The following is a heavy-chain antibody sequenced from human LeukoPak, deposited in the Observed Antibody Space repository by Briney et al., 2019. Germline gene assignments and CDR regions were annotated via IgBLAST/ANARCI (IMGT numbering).Heavy chain of an antibody. CDR3: ARRVGATTNFDY. CDR1: GYSFTSYW. Sequence: GESLKISCKGSGYSFTSYWIGLGRQMPGKGLEWMGINYPGDSDTRYSPSFQGQVTISADKSHSTAYLQWSSLKASDTAMYCCARRVGATTNFDYWGQGTLVTVSS. CDR2: NYPGDSDT. J-gene: IGHJ4*02. V-gene: IGHV5-51*01. D-gene: IGHD1-26*01.